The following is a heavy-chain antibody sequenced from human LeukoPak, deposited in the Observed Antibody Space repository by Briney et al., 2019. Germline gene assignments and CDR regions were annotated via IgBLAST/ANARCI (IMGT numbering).Heavy chain of an antibody. V-gene: IGHV4-4*02. J-gene: IGHJ6*02. CDR3: ARDNGAIRAYYYHGMDV. CDR1: GGSISSRNW. Sequence: SETLSLTCAVSGGSISSRNWWSWVRQPPGKGLEWIGEIYHSGSINYNPSLKSRVTISVGKSKNQLSLRLTSVTAADTAVYYCARDNGAIRAYYYHGMDVWGQGTTVTVSS. CDR2: IYHSGSI. D-gene: IGHD2-8*01.